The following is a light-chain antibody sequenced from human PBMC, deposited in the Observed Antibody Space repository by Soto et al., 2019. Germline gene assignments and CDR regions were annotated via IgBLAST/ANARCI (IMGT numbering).Light chain of an antibody. CDR2: AAS. CDR1: QGINSY. Sequence: IPLTQSPSSLSASVGDRVTITCRASQGINSYLAWYQQTPGKAPKLLIYAASTLQSGVPSRFSGSGSGTDFTLTISSLQPEDFATYYCQQFNSYPLTFGGGTKVEIK. J-gene: IGKJ4*01. V-gene: IGKV1-9*01. CDR3: QQFNSYPLT.